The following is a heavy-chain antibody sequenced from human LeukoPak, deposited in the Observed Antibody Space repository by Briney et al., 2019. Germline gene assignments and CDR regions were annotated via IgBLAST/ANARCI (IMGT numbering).Heavy chain of an antibody. CDR1: AHTFTGYY. D-gene: IGHD3-16*01. V-gene: IGHV1-2*02. CDR2: INPNTGAT. CDR3: ARLGSSDI. Sequence: SVEVPCKASAHTFTGYYMHWVRQAPGQGLEWMGWINPNTGATNYAQKFQGRVTMTRDTSLSTAYMKLSSLRSDDRAVYYCARLGSSDIWGQGTMVTVSS. J-gene: IGHJ3*02.